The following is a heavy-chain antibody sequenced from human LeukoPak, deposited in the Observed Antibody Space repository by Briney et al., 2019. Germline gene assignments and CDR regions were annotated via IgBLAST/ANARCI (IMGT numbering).Heavy chain of an antibody. CDR3: ARGGIVATRYFDY. CDR1: GYTFTGYY. D-gene: IGHD5-12*01. J-gene: IGHJ4*02. V-gene: IGHV1-2*02. Sequence: ASVKVSCKASGYTFTGYYMHWVRQAPGQGLEWMGWINPNSGGTNYAQKFQGRVTMTRDTSISTAYMELSRLRSDDMAVYYCARGGIVATRYFDYWGQGTLVTVSS. CDR2: INPNSGGT.